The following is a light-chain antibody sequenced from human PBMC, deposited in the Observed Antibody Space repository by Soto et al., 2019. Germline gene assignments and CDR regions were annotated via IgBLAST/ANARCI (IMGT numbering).Light chain of an antibody. Sequence: QSVLTQPPSASGSPGQSVTISCTGTSSDVGGYNYVSWYQQHPGRAPKLMIYEVSKRPSGVPDRFSGSKSGNTASLTVSGLQAEDEADYYCSSYAGSNIYVVFGAGTKLTVL. CDR3: SSYAGSNIYVV. V-gene: IGLV2-8*01. CDR1: SSDVGGYNY. CDR2: EVS. J-gene: IGLJ2*01.